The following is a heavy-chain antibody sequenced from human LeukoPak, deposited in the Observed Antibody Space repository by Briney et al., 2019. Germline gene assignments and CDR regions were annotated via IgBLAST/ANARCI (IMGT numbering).Heavy chain of an antibody. CDR3: ARKTGGSLDI. D-gene: IGHD7-27*01. V-gene: IGHV3-48*01. CDR1: GFTFSIYS. J-gene: IGHJ3*02. Sequence: PGGSLRLSCAASGFTFSIYSMNWVRQAPGKGLEWFTYISSSSSTIYYADSVKGRFTIPRDNAKNSLYLEMNSLRAEDTAVYYCARKTGGSLDIWGQGTMVTVSS. CDR2: ISSSSSTI.